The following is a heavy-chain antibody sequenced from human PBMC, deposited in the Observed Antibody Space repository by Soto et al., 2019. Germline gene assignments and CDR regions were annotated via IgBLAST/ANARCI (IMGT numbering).Heavy chain of an antibody. CDR3: ARDPASDFWSGYHFDY. Sequence: GASVKVSCKASGGTFSSYTISWVRQAPGQGLEWMGRIIPILGIANYAQKFQGRVTITADKSTSTAYMELSSLRSEDTAVYYCARDPASDFWSGYHFDYWGQGTLVTVSS. CDR2: IIPILGIA. CDR1: GGTFSSYT. V-gene: IGHV1-69*04. J-gene: IGHJ4*02. D-gene: IGHD3-3*01.